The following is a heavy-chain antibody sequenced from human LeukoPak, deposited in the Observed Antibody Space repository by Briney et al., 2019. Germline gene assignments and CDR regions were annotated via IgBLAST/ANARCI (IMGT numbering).Heavy chain of an antibody. CDR3: ARDLSSSWYSLAY. J-gene: IGHJ4*01. V-gene: IGHV3-20*04. Sequence: GGSLRLSCADSGFTFNDYGMSWVRQAPGKGLEWVSVINWDGGATGYADSVKGRFTISRDNARKSLYLQIHSLRPEDTAIYYCARDLSSSWYSLAYWGHGTLVIVSS. CDR1: GFTFNDYG. D-gene: IGHD6-13*01. CDR2: INWDGGAT.